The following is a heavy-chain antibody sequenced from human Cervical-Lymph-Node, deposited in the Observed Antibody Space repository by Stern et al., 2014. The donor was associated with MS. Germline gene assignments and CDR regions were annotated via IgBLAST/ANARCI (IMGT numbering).Heavy chain of an antibody. J-gene: IGHJ6*02. V-gene: IGHV1-46*02. Sequence: QVQLVQSGSEVKKPGASVKVSCKASEYTHNNYLIHWVRQAPGQRPDWMGVINPSGATNYAQKVQDRVTMTTDASRSTFYMELSRLRSEDTAVYYCAVRYCSGGRCYSVPDVWGQGTTVIVSS. CDR3: AVRYCSGGRCYSVPDV. D-gene: IGHD2-15*01. CDR2: INPSGAT. CDR1: EYTHNNYL.